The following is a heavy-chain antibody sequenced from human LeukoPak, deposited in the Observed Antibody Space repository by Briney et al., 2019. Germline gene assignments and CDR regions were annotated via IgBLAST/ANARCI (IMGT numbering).Heavy chain of an antibody. Sequence: PGRSLRLSCAASGFTFNNYAMHWVRQAPGKGLEWVATISYDGRNEYYADSVKGRFTISRDTSKSTLYLQMNGLRAEDSAVYYCARDRGARVVVTAIAYWGQGTLVTVSS. CDR1: GFTFNNYA. J-gene: IGHJ4*02. CDR2: ISYDGRNE. V-gene: IGHV3-30*01. CDR3: ARDRGARVVVTAIAY. D-gene: IGHD2-21*02.